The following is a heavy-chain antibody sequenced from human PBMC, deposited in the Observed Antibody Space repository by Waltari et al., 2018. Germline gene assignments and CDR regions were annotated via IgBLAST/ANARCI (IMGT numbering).Heavy chain of an antibody. J-gene: IGHJ3*01. CDR2: IKKDGSEK. V-gene: IGHV3-7*01. CDR1: GFTFTTYW. Sequence: EVRLVESGGGLVQPGGSLRLSCATSGFTFTTYWMDWVRQAPGKGLEWVASIKKDGSEKYYVDSVKGRFTISRDNAKRSLYLQVDSLRAEDTAVYYCAQFSGERDWGQGTMVTVSS. D-gene: IGHD3-10*01. CDR3: AQFSGERD.